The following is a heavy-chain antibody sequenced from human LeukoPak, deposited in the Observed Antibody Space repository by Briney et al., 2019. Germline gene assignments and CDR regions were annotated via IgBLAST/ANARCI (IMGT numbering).Heavy chain of an antibody. CDR2: MDRNSGNT. CDR1: GYTFTSYG. Sequence: GASVKVSCKASGYTFTSYGIHWVRQATAQGVEWMGWMDRNSGNTGYAHKFQGRVTMTRNTSISTAYMELSSLRSEDTAVYYCARGTIAAAGNSAHYWGQGTLVTVSS. D-gene: IGHD6-13*01. V-gene: IGHV1-8*02. J-gene: IGHJ4*02. CDR3: ARGTIAAAGNSAHY.